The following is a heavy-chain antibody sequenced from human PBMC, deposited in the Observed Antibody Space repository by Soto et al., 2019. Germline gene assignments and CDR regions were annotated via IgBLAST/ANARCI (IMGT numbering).Heavy chain of an antibody. V-gene: IGHV3-23*01. Sequence: EGELLESGGGVVQPGRSLRLSCAASGFSFRNYDMSWVRQAPGKGLEWVSTIRGSGDKTYYADSVKGRFTISRDNSKDTLYLQMDSLRAEDTALYYCEKVGSSYGAQNIWDQETMFTVSS. D-gene: IGHD5-18*01. J-gene: IGHJ3*02. CDR2: IRGSGDKT. CDR3: EKVGSSYGAQNI. CDR1: GFSFRNYD.